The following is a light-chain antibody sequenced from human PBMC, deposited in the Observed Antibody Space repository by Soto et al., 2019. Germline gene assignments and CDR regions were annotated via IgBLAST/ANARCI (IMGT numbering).Light chain of an antibody. CDR3: SSYTSSSTYV. Sequence: QSALTQPASVSGSPGQSITISCTGTSRDVGAYNSVSWYQQYPGKAPKLMMHEVSNRPSGVSDRFSGSKSGNTASLTISGLQTGDEADYYCSSYTSSSTYVFGTGTKLTVL. V-gene: IGLV2-14*01. CDR2: EVS. J-gene: IGLJ1*01. CDR1: SRDVGAYNS.